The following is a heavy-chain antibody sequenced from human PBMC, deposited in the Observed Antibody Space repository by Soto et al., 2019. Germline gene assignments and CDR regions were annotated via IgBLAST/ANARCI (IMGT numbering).Heavy chain of an antibody. J-gene: IGHJ4*02. D-gene: IGHD1-26*01. CDR1: GFTFSSYG. CDR2: ISYDGSNT. Sequence: QVQLVESGGGVVQPGRSLRLSCAASGFTFSSYGMHWVRQAPGKGLEWVAVISYDGSNTYYADSVQGRFTISRDNSKNTLYLQMNSLRAEDTAVYYCAKVLRGGATTSYYFDYWGQGTLVTVSS. V-gene: IGHV3-30*18. CDR3: AKVLRGGATTSYYFDY.